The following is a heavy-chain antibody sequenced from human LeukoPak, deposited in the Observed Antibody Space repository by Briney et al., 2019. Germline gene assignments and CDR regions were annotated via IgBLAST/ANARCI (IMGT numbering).Heavy chain of an antibody. D-gene: IGHD6-13*01. CDR1: GYSFTSYW. Sequence: GESLKISCKGSGYSFTSYWIGWVRQMPGKGLEWMGIIYPGDSDTRYSRSFQGQVTISAVKSITTAYLQWSSLKASDTAMYYCARHAAVSTSSTWYFDYWGQGTLVTVSS. CDR2: IYPGDSDT. J-gene: IGHJ4*02. V-gene: IGHV5-51*01. CDR3: ARHAAVSTSSTWYFDY.